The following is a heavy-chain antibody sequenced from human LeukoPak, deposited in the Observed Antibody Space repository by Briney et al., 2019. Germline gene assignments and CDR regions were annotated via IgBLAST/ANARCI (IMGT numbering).Heavy chain of an antibody. CDR2: ISGSGGST. Sequence: GGSLRLSCAASGFTFSDYYMSWIRQAPGKGLEWVSAISGSGGSTYYADSVKGRFTISRDNSKNTLYLQMNSLRAEDTAVYYCARVSGSYLGGEYDYWGQGTLVTVSS. CDR3: ARVSGSYLGGEYDY. CDR1: GFTFSDYY. J-gene: IGHJ4*02. V-gene: IGHV3-23*01. D-gene: IGHD1-26*01.